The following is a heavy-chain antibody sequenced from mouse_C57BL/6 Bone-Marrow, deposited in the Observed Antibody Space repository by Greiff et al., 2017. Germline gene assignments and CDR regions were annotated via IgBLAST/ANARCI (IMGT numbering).Heavy chain of an antibody. D-gene: IGHD2-3*01. CDR3: ARDDGYYGYFDV. J-gene: IGHJ1*03. V-gene: IGHV3-3*01. Sequence: EVQRVESGPSLVRPSQTLSLTCTVTGFSINSDCYWIWIRQFPGNKLEYIGYTFYSGITYYNPSLESRTYITRDTSKNQFSLKLSSVTTEDTATYYCARDDGYYGYFDVWGTGTTVTVSS. CDR1: GFSINSDCY. CDR2: TFYSGIT.